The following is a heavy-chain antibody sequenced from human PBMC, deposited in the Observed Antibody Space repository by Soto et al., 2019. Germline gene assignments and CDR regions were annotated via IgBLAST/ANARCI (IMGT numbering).Heavy chain of an antibody. CDR1: GFTFSSYA. CDR2: ISGSGGST. D-gene: IGHD6-13*01. V-gene: IGHV3-23*01. CDR3: AKDHDSSSQIYYYGMDV. J-gene: IGHJ6*02. Sequence: GGSLRLSCAASGFTFSSYAMSWVRQAPGKGLEWVSAISGSGGSTYYADSVKGRFTISRDNSKNTLYLQMNSLRAEDTAVYYCAKDHDSSSQIYYYGMDVWGQGTTVTVSS.